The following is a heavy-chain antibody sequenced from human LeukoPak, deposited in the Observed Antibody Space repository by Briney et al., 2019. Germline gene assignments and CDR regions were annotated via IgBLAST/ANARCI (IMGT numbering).Heavy chain of an antibody. V-gene: IGHV4-4*07. CDR2: IYTSGST. CDR3: ARSDGGRTKDAFDI. D-gene: IGHD1-14*01. Sequence: SETLSLTCTVSGGSISSYYWSWVRQPAGKGLEWIGRIYTSGSTNYNPSLKSRVTMSVDTSKNQFSLKLSSVTAADTAVYYCARSDGGRTKDAFDIWGQGTMVTVSS. CDR1: GGSISSYY. J-gene: IGHJ3*02.